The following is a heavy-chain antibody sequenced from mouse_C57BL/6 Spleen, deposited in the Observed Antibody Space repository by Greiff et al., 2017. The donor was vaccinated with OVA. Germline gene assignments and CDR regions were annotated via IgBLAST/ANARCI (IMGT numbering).Heavy chain of an antibody. Sequence: QVQLQQSGAELVRPGTSVKMSCKASGYTFTNYWIGWAKQRPGHGLEWIGDIYPGGGYTNYNEKFKGKATLTADKSSSTAYMQFSSLTSEDSAIYYCARSHYYGSSRYAMDYWGQGTSVTVSS. CDR1: GYTFTNYW. J-gene: IGHJ4*01. D-gene: IGHD1-1*01. V-gene: IGHV1-63*01. CDR3: ARSHYYGSSRYAMDY. CDR2: IYPGGGYT.